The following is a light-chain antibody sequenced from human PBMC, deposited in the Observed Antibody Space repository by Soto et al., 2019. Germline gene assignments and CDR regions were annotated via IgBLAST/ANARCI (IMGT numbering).Light chain of an antibody. CDR1: QSVSSN. CDR3: QQGFA. J-gene: IGKJ3*01. Sequence: EIVMTQSPATLSVSPGERATLSCRASQSVSSNLAWYQQKPGQAPRLLIYDASNRATGIPARFSGSGSGTDFTLTISSLEPEDFAVYYCQQGFAFGPGTKVDIK. CDR2: DAS. V-gene: IGKV3-11*01.